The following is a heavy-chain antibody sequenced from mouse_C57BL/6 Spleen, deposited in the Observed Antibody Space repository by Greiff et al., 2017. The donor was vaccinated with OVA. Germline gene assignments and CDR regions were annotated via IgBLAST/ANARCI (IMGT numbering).Heavy chain of an antibody. D-gene: IGHD1-1*01. CDR1: GFTFSSYA. J-gene: IGHJ1*03. CDR2: ISDGGSYT. Sequence: EVHLVESGGGLVKPGGSLKLSCAASGFTFSSYAMSWVRQTPEKRLEWVATISDGGSYTYYPDNVKGRFTISRDNAKNNLYLQMSHLKSEDTAMYYCARDPTTEDWYFDVWGTGTTVTVSS. CDR3: ARDPTTEDWYFDV. V-gene: IGHV5-4*01.